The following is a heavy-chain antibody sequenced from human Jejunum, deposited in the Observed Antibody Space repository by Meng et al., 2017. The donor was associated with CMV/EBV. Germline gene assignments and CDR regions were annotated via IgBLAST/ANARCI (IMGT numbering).Heavy chain of an antibody. CDR1: GFTFSGYW. V-gene: IGHV3-74*01. Sequence: ASGFTFSGYWKVWARQVPGKGLVWVGRINGDGSTTNYADSVKGRFAISGDNAKDTLYLQMNSLRAEDTAVYYCVRNLISGVVPLGYWGQGTLVTVSS. J-gene: IGHJ4*02. D-gene: IGHD3-3*01. CDR2: INGDGSTT. CDR3: VRNLISGVVPLGY.